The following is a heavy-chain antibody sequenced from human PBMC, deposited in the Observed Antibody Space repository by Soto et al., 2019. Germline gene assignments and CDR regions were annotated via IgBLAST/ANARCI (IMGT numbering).Heavy chain of an antibody. Sequence: QVQLVQSATEVKKPGASVKVSCKASGYAFSTYGISWVRQAPGQGLEWMGWISAYNGNTNYAQKLQDRVTMTTDTSTNTAYMAVRSLRSEDTGVYYCARSSGTSSIWFDPWGQGNLVIVSS. D-gene: IGHD1-26*01. J-gene: IGHJ5*02. CDR2: ISAYNGNT. V-gene: IGHV1-18*01. CDR3: ARSSGTSSIWFDP. CDR1: GYAFSTYG.